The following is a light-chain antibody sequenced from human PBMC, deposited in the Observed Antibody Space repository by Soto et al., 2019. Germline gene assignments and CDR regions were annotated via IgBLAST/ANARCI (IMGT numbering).Light chain of an antibody. J-gene: IGKJ1*01. CDR1: QSIVYSDGQAY. Sequence: DVVMTQSPLSLPVTLGQPASISCRSSQSIVYSDGQAYLSWFQQRPGQSPRRLIYRASNRDSGVPDRFSGSGSGTDFTPQIDRVEAEDVGIYYCMQGTRWPPTFGRGTRVEIK. V-gene: IGKV2-30*01. CDR3: MQGTRWPPT. CDR2: RAS.